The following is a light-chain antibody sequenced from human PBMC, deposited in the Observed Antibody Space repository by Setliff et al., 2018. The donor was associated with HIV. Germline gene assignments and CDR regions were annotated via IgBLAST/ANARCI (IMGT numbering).Light chain of an antibody. CDR1: SSDIGTYNL. Sequence: QSALTQPASVSGSPGQSITISCTGTSSDIGTYNLVSWYQQHPGKAPKVIIYEVNKRPSGVSNRFSASKSGNTASLTISGLQAEDEAEYYCCSYAGASFQYIFGVGTKVTVL. J-gene: IGLJ1*01. CDR2: EVN. V-gene: IGLV2-23*02. CDR3: CSYAGASFQYI.